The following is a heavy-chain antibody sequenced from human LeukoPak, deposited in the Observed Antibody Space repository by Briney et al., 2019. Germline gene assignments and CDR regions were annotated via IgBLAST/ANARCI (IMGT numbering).Heavy chain of an antibody. V-gene: IGHV1-18*01. Sequence: ASVKVSFKASGYTFTSYGISWVRQAPGQGLEWMGWISAYNGNTNYAQKLQGRVTMTTDTSTSTAYMELRSLRSDDTAVYYCARSRSVGSYYLWEGSYGMDVWGQGTTVTVSS. D-gene: IGHD1-26*01. CDR1: GYTFTSYG. CDR2: ISAYNGNT. CDR3: ARSRSVGSYYLWEGSYGMDV. J-gene: IGHJ6*02.